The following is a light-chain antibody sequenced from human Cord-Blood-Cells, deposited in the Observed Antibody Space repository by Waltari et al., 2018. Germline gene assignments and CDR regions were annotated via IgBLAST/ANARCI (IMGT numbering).Light chain of an antibody. CDR2: EDS. V-gene: IGLV2-23*01. CDR3: CSYAGSSTLV. J-gene: IGLJ2*01. Sequence: QSALTQPASASGSPGQSITMSSTVTSSDVGSYKLISWYQQHPGKAPKLMIYEDSKPPSVVASRLSCSKSGTAASLTSSVLQADDEADYYSCSYAGSSTLVFGGGTKLTVL. CDR1: SSDVGSYKL.